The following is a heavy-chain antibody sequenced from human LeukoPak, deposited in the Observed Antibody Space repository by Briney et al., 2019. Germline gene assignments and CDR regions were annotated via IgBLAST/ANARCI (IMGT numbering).Heavy chain of an antibody. CDR3: AKPPPGITGTEYYFDY. V-gene: IGHV3-30*02. D-gene: IGHD1-20*01. CDR1: GFTFCSYG. CDR2: IRYDGSNK. Sequence: PGGSLRLSCAASGFTFCSYGMHWVRQAPGKGLEWVAFIRYDGSNKYYADSVKGRFTISRDNSKNTLYLQMNSLRAEDTAVYYCAKPPPGITGTEYYFDYWGQGTLVTVSS. J-gene: IGHJ4*02.